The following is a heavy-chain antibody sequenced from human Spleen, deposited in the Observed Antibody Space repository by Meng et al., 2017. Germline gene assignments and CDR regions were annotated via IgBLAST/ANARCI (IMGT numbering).Heavy chain of an antibody. Sequence: GESLKISCAASGFTFSSYAMSWVRQAPGKGLEWVSAISGSGGSTYYADSVKGRFTISRDNSKNTLYLQMKSLRAEDTALYFCARYYYDSSLPLDYWGQGTLVTVSS. CDR3: ARYYYDSSLPLDY. D-gene: IGHD3-22*01. V-gene: IGHV3-23*01. CDR2: ISGSGGST. CDR1: GFTFSSYA. J-gene: IGHJ4*02.